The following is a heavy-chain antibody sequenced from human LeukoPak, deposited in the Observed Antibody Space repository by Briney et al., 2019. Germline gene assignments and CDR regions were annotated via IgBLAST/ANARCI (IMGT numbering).Heavy chain of an antibody. CDR2: INPNSGGT. V-gene: IGHV1-2*02. D-gene: IGHD3-3*01. J-gene: IGHJ5*02. Sequence: ASVKVSCKAFGYTFTGYYMHWVRQAPGQGLEWMGWINPNSGGTNYAQKFQGRVTMTRDTSISTAYMELSRLRSDDTAVYYCARDRYYDFWSGYHNWFDPWGQGTLVTVSS. CDR3: ARDRYYDFWSGYHNWFDP. CDR1: GYTFTGYY.